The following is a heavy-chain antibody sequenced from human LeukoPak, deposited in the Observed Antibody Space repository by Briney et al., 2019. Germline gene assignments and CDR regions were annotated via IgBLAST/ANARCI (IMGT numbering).Heavy chain of an antibody. Sequence: GGSLRLSCAASGFTFSSYAMSWVRQAPGKGLEWVGFIRSKAYGGTTEYAASVKGRFTISRDDSKSIAYLQMNSLKTEDTAVYYCTRDKRGYCSSTSCYFYWGQGTLVTVSS. CDR3: TRDKRGYCSSTSCYFY. D-gene: IGHD2-2*01. CDR2: IRSKAYGGTT. V-gene: IGHV3-49*04. J-gene: IGHJ4*02. CDR1: GFTFSSYA.